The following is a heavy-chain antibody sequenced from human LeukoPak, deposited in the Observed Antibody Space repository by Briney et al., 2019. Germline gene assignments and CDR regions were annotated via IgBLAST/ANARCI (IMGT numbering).Heavy chain of an antibody. J-gene: IGHJ4*02. CDR3: ARGTREREMAARTYYFDY. D-gene: IGHD1-7*01. CDR2: IYHSGST. V-gene: IGHV4-30-2*01. CDR1: GGSISSGGYS. Sequence: NSSETLSLTCTVSGGSISSGGYSWSWIRQPPGKGLEWIGYIYHSGSTYYNPSLKSRVTISVDRSKNQFSLKLSSVTAADTAVYYCARGTREREMAARTYYFDYWGQGTLVTVSS.